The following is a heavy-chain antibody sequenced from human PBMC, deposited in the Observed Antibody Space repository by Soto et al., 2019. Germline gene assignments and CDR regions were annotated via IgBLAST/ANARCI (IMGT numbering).Heavy chain of an antibody. V-gene: IGHV3-43*01. CDR1: GFTFDDYT. CDR3: AKDIGTYYYDSSGYYSYGMDV. J-gene: IGHJ6*02. D-gene: IGHD3-22*01. Sequence: EVQLVESGGVVVQPGGSLRLSCAASGFTFDDYTMHWVRQAPGKGLEWVSLISWDSGSTYYADSVKGRFTISRDNSKNSLYLQMNSLRTEDTALYYCAKDIGTYYYDSSGYYSYGMDVWGQGTTVTVSS. CDR2: ISWDSGST.